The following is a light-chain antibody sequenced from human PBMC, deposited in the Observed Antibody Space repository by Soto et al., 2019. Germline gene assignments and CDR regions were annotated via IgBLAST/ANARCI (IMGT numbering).Light chain of an antibody. CDR1: QSVSTTY. V-gene: IGKV3-20*01. CDR2: ATS. CDR3: QQYGNSPPYS. J-gene: IGKJ2*03. Sequence: EIVLTQSPGSLSFSPGEGATLSCRASQSVSTTYSAWHQLKPGQAPRLLIYATSSRAAGIPDRFRGGGSGREFSLTISSLEPEDVGVYFCQQYGNSPPYSFGQGTKLEIK.